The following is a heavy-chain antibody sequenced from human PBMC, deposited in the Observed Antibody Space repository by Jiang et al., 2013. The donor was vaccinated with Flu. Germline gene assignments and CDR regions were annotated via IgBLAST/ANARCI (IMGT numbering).Heavy chain of an antibody. D-gene: IGHD1-26*01. CDR1: DGSISSSNFH. CDR3: ARRPYGVGPRGGPFNI. CDR2: IYYTGET. J-gene: IGHJ3*02. V-gene: IGHV4-39*01. Sequence: GSGLVKPSETLSLTCSVSDGSISSSNFHWGWIRQTPGKGLQWIGSIYYTGETYYNPSLTGRVTMSVDASRNQFSLILTSVTAADTGVYYCARRPYGVGPRGGPFNIWGQGKMVSVSS.